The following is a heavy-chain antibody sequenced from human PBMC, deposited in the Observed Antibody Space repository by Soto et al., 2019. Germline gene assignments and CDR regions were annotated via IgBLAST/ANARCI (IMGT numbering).Heavy chain of an antibody. V-gene: IGHV4-31*11. CDR2: IAYSGDT. D-gene: IGHD3-9*01. CDR3: ARDFERSAIAA. J-gene: IGHJ5*02. CDR1: GGSTISADTY. Sequence: SETLSLTCAVSGGSTISADTYWFWIRKHPGKGLEWIGYIAYSGDTYYNLSLRSRVTISADTAENKFSLTLKAVTAADRAAYLSARDFERSAIAAWGQGTSVTVSS.